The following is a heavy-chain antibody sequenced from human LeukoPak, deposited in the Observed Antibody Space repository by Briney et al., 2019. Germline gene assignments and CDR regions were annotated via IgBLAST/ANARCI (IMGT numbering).Heavy chain of an antibody. J-gene: IGHJ5*02. Sequence: SETLSLTCTVWGDSISNKYWRWVRQPAGKGLEWIGRIYPSGTNYNPSLKSRVTISVDKSKKQFSLELTSVHAADTAVHYCATSSGTYRPWGQGTLVTVSS. CDR3: ATSSGTYRP. D-gene: IGHD1-26*01. V-gene: IGHV4-4*07. CDR2: IYPSGT. CDR1: GDSISNKY.